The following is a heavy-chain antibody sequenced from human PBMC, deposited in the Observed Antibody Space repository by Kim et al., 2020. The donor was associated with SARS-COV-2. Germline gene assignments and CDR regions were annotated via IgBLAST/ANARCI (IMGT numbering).Heavy chain of an antibody. CDR2: VDHSGTT. V-gene: IGHV4-4*03. Sequence: PETLSLTCVVSGASISSSSCWSWVRQPPGKGLEWIGEVDHSGTTSYNVSLKSRVTISVDKSKNQFSLRLNSVSAADTAVYYSARGVSSAWTLRAWFDPWG. CDR3: ARGVSSAWTLRAWFDP. CDR1: GASISSSSC. J-gene: IGHJ5*02. D-gene: IGHD3-22*01.